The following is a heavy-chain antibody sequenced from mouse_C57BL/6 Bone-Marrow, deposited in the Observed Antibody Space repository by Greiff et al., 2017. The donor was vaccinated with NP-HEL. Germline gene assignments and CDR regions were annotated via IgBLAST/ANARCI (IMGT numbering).Heavy chain of an antibody. V-gene: IGHV1-18*01. Sequence: EVKLQESGPELVKPGASVKIPCKASGYTFTDYNMDWVKQSHGKSLEWIGDINPNNGGTIYNQKFKGKATLTVDKSSSTAYMELRSLTSEDTAVYYCARRGDDYDGSYYAMDYWGQGTSVTVSS. CDR2: INPNNGGT. CDR3: ARRGDDYDGSYYAMDY. D-gene: IGHD2-4*01. J-gene: IGHJ4*01. CDR1: GYTFTDYN.